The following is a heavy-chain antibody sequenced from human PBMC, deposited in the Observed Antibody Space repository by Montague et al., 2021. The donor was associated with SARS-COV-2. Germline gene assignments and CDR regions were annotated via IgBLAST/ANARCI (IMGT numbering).Heavy chain of an antibody. Sequence: IYYSVSTYYNPSLKSRVTLSVDTSKNQFSLKLSSVTAADTAVYYCAILPYYYYNWFDPWVKGTRVTVSS. J-gene: IGHJ5*02. D-gene: IGHD3-10*01. CDR3: AILPYYYYNWFDP. CDR2: IYYSVST. V-gene: IGHV4-39*01.